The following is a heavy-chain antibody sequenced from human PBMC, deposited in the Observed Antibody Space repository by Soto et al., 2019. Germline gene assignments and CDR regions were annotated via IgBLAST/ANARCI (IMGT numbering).Heavy chain of an antibody. CDR2: IYYSGST. J-gene: IGHJ4*02. D-gene: IGHD3-16*01. V-gene: IGHV4-61*01. CDR3: VRGQVGPPFVDY. CDR1: GGSVTSGNYY. Sequence: PSETLSLTCTVSGGSVTSGNYYWSWIRQPPGKGLEWIGHIYYSGSTNYNPSLKSRVTISVDASKNQFSLKLSSVTAADTAIYYCVRGQVGPPFVDYWGEGTLVTVSS.